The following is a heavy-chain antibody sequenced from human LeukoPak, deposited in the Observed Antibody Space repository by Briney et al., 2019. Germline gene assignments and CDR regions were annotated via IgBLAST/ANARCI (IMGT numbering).Heavy chain of an antibody. D-gene: IGHD2-15*01. V-gene: IGHV3-23*01. CDR2: ISISVGST. CDR3: AKGGGSYFFDY. CDR1: GFTFSSYS. J-gene: IGHJ4*02. Sequence: GGSLRLSCAASGFTFSSYSMNWVRQAPGKGLEWVSAISISVGSTYYADSVKGRFTISRDNSKNTLYVQMNSLRAEDTAVYYCAKGGGSYFFDYWGQGTLVTVAS.